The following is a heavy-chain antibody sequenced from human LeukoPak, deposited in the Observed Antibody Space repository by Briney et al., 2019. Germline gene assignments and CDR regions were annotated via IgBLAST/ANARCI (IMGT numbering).Heavy chain of an antibody. CDR1: GYTFTSYY. D-gene: IGHD4-17*01. V-gene: IGHV1-46*01. Sequence: ASVKVSCKASGYTFTSYYMHWVRQAPGQGLEWMGIINPSGGSTSYAQKFQGRVTMTRDTSTSTVYMELSSLRSEDTAVYYCARDTVEGEYGSYYYGMDVWGQGTTVTVSS. J-gene: IGHJ6*02. CDR3: ARDTVEGEYGSYYYGMDV. CDR2: INPSGGST.